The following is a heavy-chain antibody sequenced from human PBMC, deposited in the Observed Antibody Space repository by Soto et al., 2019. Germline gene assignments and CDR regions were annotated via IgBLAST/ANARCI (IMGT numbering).Heavy chain of an antibody. J-gene: IGHJ4*02. CDR3: ASSGDSNGWSFDY. CDR2: ISSRSTYI. CDR1: GFTFSTYA. D-gene: IGHD6-19*01. Sequence: EVQLVESGGGLVKPGGSLRLSCAASGFTFSTYAMNWVRQAPGKGREWVSSISSRSTYIHYADSVKGRFTISRDNAKNSLYLHMNSLRAEDTAVYYCASSGDSNGWSFDYWGQGTLVTVSS. V-gene: IGHV3-21*01.